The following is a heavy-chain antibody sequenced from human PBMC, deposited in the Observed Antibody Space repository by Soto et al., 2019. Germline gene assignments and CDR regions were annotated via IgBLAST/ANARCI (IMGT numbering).Heavy chain of an antibody. CDR2: ISTDNGDT. J-gene: IGHJ4*02. D-gene: IGHD2-2*01. V-gene: IGHV1-18*01. CDR1: GDTLATYG. Sequence: QVQLVQSGSEVKQPGASVKVSCKASGDTLATYGISWVRQAPGQGLEWMGWISTDNGDTKYEQKFQGRVTMTTDTSMNTAYMDLSSLRSDDTAIYYCASEYCDTTSCYGGDYWGQGTLVAVSS. CDR3: ASEYCDTTSCYGGDY.